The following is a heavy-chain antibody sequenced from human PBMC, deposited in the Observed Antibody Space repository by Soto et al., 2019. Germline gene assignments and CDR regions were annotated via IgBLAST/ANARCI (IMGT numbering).Heavy chain of an antibody. Sequence: ASVKVSCKASGYTFTGYYMNWVRQAPGQGLEWMGWINPNSGGTNYAQKFQGRVTMTRDTSISTAYMELSRLRSDDTAVYYCARDLSPYYDFWSGYYASYYYGMDVWGQGTTVTAP. CDR1: GYTFTGYY. CDR3: ARDLSPYYDFWSGYYASYYYGMDV. CDR2: INPNSGGT. D-gene: IGHD3-3*01. V-gene: IGHV1-2*02. J-gene: IGHJ6*02.